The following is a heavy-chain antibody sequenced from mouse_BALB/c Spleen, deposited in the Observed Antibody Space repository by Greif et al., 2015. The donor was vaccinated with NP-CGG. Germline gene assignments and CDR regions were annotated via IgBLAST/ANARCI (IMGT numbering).Heavy chain of an antibody. V-gene: IGHV1-14*01. CDR2: INPYNDGT. CDR1: GYTFTSYV. Sequence: EVKLQESGPELVKPGASVKMSCKASGYTFTSYVMHWVKQKPGQGLEWIGYINPYNDGTKYNEKFKGKATLTSDKSSSTAYMELSSLPSEVSAVYYCARYRALYYAMDFWGQGTSDPVST. J-gene: IGHJ4*01. CDR3: ARYRALYYAMDF.